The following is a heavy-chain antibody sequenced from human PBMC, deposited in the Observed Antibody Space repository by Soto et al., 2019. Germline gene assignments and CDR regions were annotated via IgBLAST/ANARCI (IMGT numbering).Heavy chain of an antibody. V-gene: IGHV4-59*08. CDR3: ARLRDYGGNPTRAFDI. CDR2: IYYSGST. CDR1: GGSISSYY. Sequence: SETLSLTCTVSGGSISSYYWSWIRQPPGKGLEWIGYIYYSGSTNYNPSLKSRVTISVDTSKNQFSLKLSSVTAADTAVYYCARLRDYGGNPTRAFDIWGQGTMVTVSS. D-gene: IGHD4-17*01. J-gene: IGHJ3*02.